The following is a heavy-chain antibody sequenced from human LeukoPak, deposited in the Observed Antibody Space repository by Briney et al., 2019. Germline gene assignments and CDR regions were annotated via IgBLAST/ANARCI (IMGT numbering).Heavy chain of an antibody. D-gene: IGHD3-10*01. Sequence: PGGSLRLSCTASGFTFGDYYTSWIRQAPGKGLEWVSYISGSSGNINYADSVKGRFTISRDNAKNSLYLQMNSLRDEDTAVYYCASPVRGWGQGALVTVSS. J-gene: IGHJ4*02. CDR1: GFTFGDYY. CDR3: ASPVRG. CDR2: ISGSSGNI. V-gene: IGHV3-11*03.